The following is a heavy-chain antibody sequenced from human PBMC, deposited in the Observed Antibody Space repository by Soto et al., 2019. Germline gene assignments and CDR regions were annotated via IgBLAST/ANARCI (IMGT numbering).Heavy chain of an antibody. V-gene: IGHV3-48*01. CDR3: ARGRGGDYFDY. CDR1: GFSFSSYS. CDR2: ISGSSNSI. Sequence: EVQLVESGGNLVQPGGSLRLSCAASGFSFSSYSMDRVRQAPGKGLEWISYISGSSNSIYYADSVKGRFTISRDNAKKSLYLQMNSLRGEDTAVYYCARGRGGDYFDYWGQGTLVTVST. J-gene: IGHJ4*02. D-gene: IGHD3-16*01.